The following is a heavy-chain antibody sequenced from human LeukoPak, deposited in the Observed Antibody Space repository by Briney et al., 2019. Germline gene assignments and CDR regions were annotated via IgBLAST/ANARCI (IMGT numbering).Heavy chain of an antibody. D-gene: IGHD1-26*01. CDR1: GFTFSRYW. CDR3: ASPKTPSGSYGDFDY. J-gene: IGHJ4*02. CDR2: MNQDGSEI. Sequence: GGSLRLSCVGSGFTFSRYWLNWVRQAPGKGLEWVANMNQDGSEIYYLDSMKGRFTISRDNAENSLYLQMNSLGAEDTAVYYCASPKTPSGSYGDFDYWGQGTLVTVSS. V-gene: IGHV3-7*03.